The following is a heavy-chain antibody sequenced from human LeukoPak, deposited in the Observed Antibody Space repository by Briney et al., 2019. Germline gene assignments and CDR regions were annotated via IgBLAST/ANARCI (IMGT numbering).Heavy chain of an antibody. V-gene: IGHV4-39*01. CDR3: ARRNGYINDWPNWFAP. J-gene: IGHJ5*02. Sequence: SETLSLACTVSGDSISSSTYCWGWIRQPPGKGLEWIGTIYSSGSTYYNPPLKSRVTISVDTSKNQFSLKLSSVTAADTAVYYCARRNGYINDWPNWFAPWGQGTLVTVSS. CDR1: GDSISSSTYC. CDR2: IYSSGST. D-gene: IGHD6-19*01.